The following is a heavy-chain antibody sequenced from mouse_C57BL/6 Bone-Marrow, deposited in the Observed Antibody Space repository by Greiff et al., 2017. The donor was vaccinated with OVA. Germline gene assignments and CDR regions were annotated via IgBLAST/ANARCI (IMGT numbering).Heavy chain of an antibody. CDR2: IHPNSGST. J-gene: IGHJ2*01. D-gene: IGHD1-2*01. CDR1: GYTFTSYW. CDR3: ARDYYGFFDY. V-gene: IGHV1-64*01. Sequence: QVQLQQPGAELVKPGASVKLSCKASGYTFTSYWMHWVKQRPGQGLEWIGMIHPNSGSTNYNEKFKSKATLTVDKSSSTAYMQLSSLTSEDAAVYYCARDYYGFFDYWGQGTTLTVSS.